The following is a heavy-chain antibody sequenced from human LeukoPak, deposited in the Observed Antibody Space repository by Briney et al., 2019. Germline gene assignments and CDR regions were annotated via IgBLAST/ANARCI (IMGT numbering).Heavy chain of an antibody. V-gene: IGHV3-66*01. Sequence: GGSLRLSCAASGFTVSSNFMSWVRQAPGKGLEWVSVIYSGGSTYYADSVKGRFTISRDNSKNTLYLQMNSLRAEDTALYYCARDLYSSGWYFVSPGGYWGQGTLVTVSS. CDR1: GFTVSSNF. D-gene: IGHD6-13*01. J-gene: IGHJ4*02. CDR2: IYSGGST. CDR3: ARDLYSSGWYFVSPGGY.